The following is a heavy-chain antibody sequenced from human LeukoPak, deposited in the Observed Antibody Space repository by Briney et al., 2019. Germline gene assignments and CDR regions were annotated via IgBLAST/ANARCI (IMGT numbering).Heavy chain of an antibody. CDR2: IIHSGST. Sequence: TSETLSLTCAVYGGAFRGFYWSWIRQTPGKGLEWIGEIIHSGSTNYNPSLKSRVSISVDTSKNQVALKLSSVTAADTAVYYCARGICYGGRSQFIWLDLWGQGTLVTVAS. J-gene: IGHJ5*02. V-gene: IGHV4-34*01. CDR3: ARGICYGGRSQFIWLDL. D-gene: IGHD4-23*01. CDR1: GGAFRGFY.